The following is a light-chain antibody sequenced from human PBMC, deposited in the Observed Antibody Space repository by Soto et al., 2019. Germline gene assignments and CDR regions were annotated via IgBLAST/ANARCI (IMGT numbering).Light chain of an antibody. CDR3: FSYTTSSTLV. CDR1: SSDVGGYNY. V-gene: IGLV2-14*01. Sequence: QSALTQPASVSGSPGQSITISCTGTSSDVGGYNYVSWYQQHPAKAPKLMIYEVSNRPSGVSHRFSGSKSGNTASLTIAGLQAEDEADYNCFSYTTSSTLVFGGGTKVAVL. CDR2: EVS. J-gene: IGLJ3*02.